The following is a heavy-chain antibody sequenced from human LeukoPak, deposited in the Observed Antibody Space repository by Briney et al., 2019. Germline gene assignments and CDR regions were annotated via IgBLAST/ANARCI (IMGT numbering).Heavy chain of an antibody. CDR1: GGSLSSSSYY. V-gene: IGHV4-39*02. Sequence: SGTLSLICTVSGGSLSSSSYYWGWIRQPPGKGLEWIATMYYSGSTYYNPSLKSRVTISVDTSKNHFSLKLNSVTAADTAVYYCARVLRYFDSGQGYFDYWGQGTLVTVSS. CDR3: ARVLRYFDSGQGYFDY. J-gene: IGHJ4*02. CDR2: MYYSGST. D-gene: IGHD3-9*01.